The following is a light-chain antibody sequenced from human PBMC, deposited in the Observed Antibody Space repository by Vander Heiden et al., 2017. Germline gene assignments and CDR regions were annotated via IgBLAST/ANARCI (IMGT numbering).Light chain of an antibody. V-gene: IGKV1-33*01. CDR2: GAS. CDR1: QDSNTF. Sequence: DIQKTQSPSSLSASVGDRVTLTCQASQDSNTFLNWYQQRPGKAPELLIYGASNFETGVPSRFSGSGTRTDFTLTISSLQPEDGATYYCQQYNNLPFTFGQGTKLEIK. CDR3: QQYNNLPFT. J-gene: IGKJ2*01.